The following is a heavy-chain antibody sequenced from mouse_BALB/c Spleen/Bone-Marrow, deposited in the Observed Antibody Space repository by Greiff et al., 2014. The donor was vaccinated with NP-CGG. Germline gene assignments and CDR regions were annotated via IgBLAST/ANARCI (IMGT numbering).Heavy chain of an antibody. CDR2: IYYSGTI. Sequence: EVQLQQSGPGLVKPSQTVSLTCTVTGISITTGHYRWSWIRQFPGNKLEWIGYIYYSGTITYNPSLTSRTTITRDTSKNQFFLEMNSLTAEDTATYYFARAYYRYAMDYWGQGTSVTVSS. D-gene: IGHD2-14*01. CDR1: GISITTGHYR. V-gene: IGHV3-5*02. CDR3: ARAYYRYAMDY. J-gene: IGHJ4*01.